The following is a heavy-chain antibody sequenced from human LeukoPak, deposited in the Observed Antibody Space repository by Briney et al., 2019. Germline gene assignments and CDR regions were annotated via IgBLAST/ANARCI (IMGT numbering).Heavy chain of an antibody. J-gene: IGHJ4*02. CDR3: TRNPLTQNDY. CDR1: GFTFDSYW. Sequence: GGSLRLSCAASGFTFDSYWMSWVRQAPGKGLEWVANIKQDGNEKYYVDSVKGRFTIYRDNAENSLYLQMNSLRAEDTAVYYCTRNPLTQNDYWGQGTLVTVSS. D-gene: IGHD1-14*01. V-gene: IGHV3-7*01. CDR2: IKQDGNEK.